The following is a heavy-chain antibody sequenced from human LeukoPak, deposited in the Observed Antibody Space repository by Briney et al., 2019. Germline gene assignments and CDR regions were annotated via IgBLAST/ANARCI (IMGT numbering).Heavy chain of an antibody. CDR3: AREERESGGWDV. D-gene: IGHD1-1*01. CDR2: IKQDGSEK. J-gene: IGHJ6*02. CDR1: RFTFSNYW. Sequence: GGSLRLSCAASRFTFSNYWMSWVRQAPGKGMEWVANIKQDGSEKNYVGSVKGRFTISRDNAKNSLYLQMNSLRVEDTAVYYCAREERESGGWDVWGQGTTVTVS. V-gene: IGHV3-7*04.